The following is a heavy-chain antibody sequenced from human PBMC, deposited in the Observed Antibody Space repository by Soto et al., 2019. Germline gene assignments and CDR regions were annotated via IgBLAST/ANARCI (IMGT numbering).Heavy chain of an antibody. CDR2: IYSDGATE. Sequence: QVQLVKSGGGVVQPGESLRLSCATSGFTFSSYLMHWVRQAPGKGLEWVAVIYSDGATEYYGDSVKGRFIISRNNSKSTLYVQMNGLRAEDTAVYFCARDVGSSSWHALDVWGQGTMVTVSS. V-gene: IGHV3-33*01. CDR3: ARDVGSSSWHALDV. CDR1: GFTFSSYL. D-gene: IGHD6-13*01. J-gene: IGHJ3*01.